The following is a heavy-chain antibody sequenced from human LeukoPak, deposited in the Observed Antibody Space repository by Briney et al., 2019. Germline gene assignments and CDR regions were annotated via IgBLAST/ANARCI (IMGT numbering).Heavy chain of an antibody. V-gene: IGHV3-21*01. CDR1: GFTFSSYA. Sequence: GGSLRLSCAASGFTFSSYAMSWVRQAPGKGLEWVSSISGGSTYTYYADSLKGRFTISRDNANNSLFLQVNSLRADDTAVYYCARGSAALGSWGQGTLVTVSS. CDR3: ARGSAALGS. D-gene: IGHD5-12*01. J-gene: IGHJ4*02. CDR2: ISGGSTYT.